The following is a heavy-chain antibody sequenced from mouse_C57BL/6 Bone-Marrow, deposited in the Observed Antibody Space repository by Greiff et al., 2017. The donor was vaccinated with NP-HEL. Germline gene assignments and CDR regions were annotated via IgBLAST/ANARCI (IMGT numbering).Heavy chain of an antibody. CDR1: GYTFTSYT. Sequence: QVQLQQSGAELARPGASVKMSCKASGYTFTSYTMHWVKQRPGQGLEWIGYINPSSGYTKYNQKFKDKATLTADKSSSTAYMRLSSLTSEDSAVYYCARSGRGFAYWGQGTLVTVSA. D-gene: IGHD1-1*01. J-gene: IGHJ3*01. CDR2: INPSSGYT. CDR3: ARSGRGFAY. V-gene: IGHV1-4*01.